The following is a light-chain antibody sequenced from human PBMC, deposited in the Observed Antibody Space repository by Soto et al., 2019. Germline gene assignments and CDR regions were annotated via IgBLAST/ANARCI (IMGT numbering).Light chain of an antibody. V-gene: IGKV1-39*01. CDR2: AAS. Sequence: DIQMTESTTCLYPSVGGRVTITCRASQSVSIYLNWYQQKPGKAPKLLIYAASSLQSGVPSRFSGSGSGTDFTLTISSLQPEDFATYYCQQSYTTPLTFCGGSNVAIK. CDR3: QQSYTTPLT. J-gene: IGKJ4*01. CDR1: QSVSIY.